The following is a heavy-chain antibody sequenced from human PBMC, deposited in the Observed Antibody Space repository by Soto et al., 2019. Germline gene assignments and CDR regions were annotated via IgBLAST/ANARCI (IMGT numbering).Heavy chain of an antibody. V-gene: IGHV3-7*05. CDR3: ARDGSGSGSYYNVYLVRGFDY. Sequence: GGSLRLSCAASGFTFSSYWMSWVRQAPGKGLEWVANIKQDGSEKYYVDSVKGRFTISRDNAKNSLYLQMNSLRAEDTAVYYCARDGSGSGSYYNVYLVRGFDYWGQGTLVTVSS. J-gene: IGHJ4*02. CDR1: GFTFSSYW. D-gene: IGHD3-10*01. CDR2: IKQDGSEK.